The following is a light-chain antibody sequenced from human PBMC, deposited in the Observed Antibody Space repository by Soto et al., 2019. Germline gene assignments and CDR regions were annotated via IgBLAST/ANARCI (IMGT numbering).Light chain of an antibody. V-gene: IGKV1-39*01. CDR1: QTISNH. CDR2: AAS. Sequence: DIQMTQSPSSLSASVREIVTVTWRASQTISNHLSWYQHKPGRAPNLLIYAASSLQSGVPSRFSGSGSGTDFTLTISSLQPEDFATYYCQQSYSTPITFGQGTRLEIK. J-gene: IGKJ5*01. CDR3: QQSYSTPIT.